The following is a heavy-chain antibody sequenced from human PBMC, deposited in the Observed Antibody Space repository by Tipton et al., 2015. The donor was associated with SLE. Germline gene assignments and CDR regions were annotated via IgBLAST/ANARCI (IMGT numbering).Heavy chain of an antibody. J-gene: IGHJ4*02. CDR1: GGSVSSSSKY. CDR2: TYYTGTTT. Sequence: TLSLTCPVSGGSVSSSSKYWAWIRPPPGKGLEWIGGTYYTGTTTYYNPSPTSRVTISVDTSKNQLSLMLTSVTAADTAVYYCARYCRGGNCNGYYSDYWGQGTLVTVSS. D-gene: IGHD2-15*01. V-gene: IGHV4-39*07. CDR3: ARYCRGGNCNGYYSDY.